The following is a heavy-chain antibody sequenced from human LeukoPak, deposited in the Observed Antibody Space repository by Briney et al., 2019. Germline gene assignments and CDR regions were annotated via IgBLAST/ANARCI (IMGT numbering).Heavy chain of an antibody. Sequence: SETLSLTCTVSGGSISSYYWSWIRQPPGKGPEWIGYIYYSGSTNYNSSLKSRVTISVDTSKNQFSLKLSSVTAADTAVYYCARDLGAYAFDIWGQGTMVTVSS. CDR2: IYYSGST. CDR1: GGSISSYY. J-gene: IGHJ3*02. CDR3: ARDLGAYAFDI. V-gene: IGHV4-59*01. D-gene: IGHD7-27*01.